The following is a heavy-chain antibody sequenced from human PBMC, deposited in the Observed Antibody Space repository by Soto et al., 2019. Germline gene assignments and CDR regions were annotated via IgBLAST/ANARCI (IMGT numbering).Heavy chain of an antibody. CDR3: ASQAEGGYPYGY. J-gene: IGHJ4*02. CDR2: INAGNGNT. D-gene: IGHD5-12*01. Sequence: QVQLVQSGAEVKKPGASVKVSCKASGYTFTSYAMHWVRQAPGQRLEWMGWINAGNGNTKYSQKFQGRVTITSDTSASTAYMALSSLRSEDTAVYYCASQAEGGYPYGYWGQXXLXXXSX. CDR1: GYTFTSYA. V-gene: IGHV1-3*01.